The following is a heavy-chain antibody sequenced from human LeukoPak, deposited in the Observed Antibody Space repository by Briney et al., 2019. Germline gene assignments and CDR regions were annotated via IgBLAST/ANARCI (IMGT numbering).Heavy chain of an antibody. CDR1: GYTFTVYY. D-gene: IGHD3-22*01. V-gene: IGHV1-18*04. CDR2: ISAYNGNT. CDR3: ARVLYYYDSSMGAFDI. Sequence: ASVNVSCKASGYTFTVYYMHWVRQAPGQGLEWMGWISAYNGNTNYAQKLQGRVTMTTDTSTSTAYMELRSLRSDDTAVYYCARVLYYYDSSMGAFDIWGQGTMVTVSS. J-gene: IGHJ3*02.